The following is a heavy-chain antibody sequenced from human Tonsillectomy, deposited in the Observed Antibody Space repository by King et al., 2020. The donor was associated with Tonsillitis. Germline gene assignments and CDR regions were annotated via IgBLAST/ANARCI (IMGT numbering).Heavy chain of an antibody. J-gene: IGHJ6*02. CDR3: ARAFDFGAGYYCYAMDV. D-gene: IGHD3-16*01. V-gene: IGHV3-74*01. CDR1: GFTFSSYW. CDR2: INTDGNAI. Sequence: VQLVESGGGLVQPGGSLRLSCAASGFTFSSYWMHWVRQVPGKGLMWVSRINTDGNAISYVDSVKGRFTISRDNAKNTLSLQMNSLRAEDTAVYYCARAFDFGAGYYCYAMDVWGQGTTVTVSS.